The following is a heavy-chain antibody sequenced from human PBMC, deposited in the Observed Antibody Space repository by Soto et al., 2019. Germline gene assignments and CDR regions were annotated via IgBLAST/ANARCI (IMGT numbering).Heavy chain of an antibody. D-gene: IGHD6-13*01. Sequence: QVQLVQSGAEVKKPGASVKVSCKASGYTFTSYDINWVRQATGQGLEWMGWMNPNSGNTGYAQKFQGRATMTRNTSTSTAYMELSSLRSEETAVYYCARERSAAGTGWFDPWGQGTLVTVSS. CDR2: MNPNSGNT. V-gene: IGHV1-8*01. J-gene: IGHJ5*02. CDR3: ARERSAAGTGWFDP. CDR1: GYTFTSYD.